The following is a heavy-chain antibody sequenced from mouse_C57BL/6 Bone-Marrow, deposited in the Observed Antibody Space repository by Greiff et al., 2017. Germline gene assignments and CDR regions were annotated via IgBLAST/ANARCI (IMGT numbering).Heavy chain of an antibody. CDR3: ARHYSSYGFAY. J-gene: IGHJ3*01. V-gene: IGHV1-55*01. CDR1: GYTFTSYW. D-gene: IGHD2-5*01. Sequence: VQLQQPGAELVKPGASVKMSCKASGYTFTSYWITWVKQRPGQGLRWIGDIYPGSGSTNYNEKFKSKATLTVDTSSRTAYMQLSSLTSEDSAVYYCARHYSSYGFAYWGQGTLVTVSA. CDR2: IYPGSGST.